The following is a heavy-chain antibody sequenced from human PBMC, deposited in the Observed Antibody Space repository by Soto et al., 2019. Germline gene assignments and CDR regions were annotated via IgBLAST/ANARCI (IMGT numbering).Heavy chain of an antibody. V-gene: IGHV3-48*01. Sequence: EVQLVESGGGLVQPGGSLRLSCAASGFTFSSYNMNWVRQAPGKGLEWISYISSSSGAMIYADSVKGRFTISRDNAKSSLYLQMNSLRAEDTAVYCCAREDFGVVIYYYYMDVWGKGTTVTVSS. D-gene: IGHD3-3*01. J-gene: IGHJ6*03. CDR1: GFTFSSYN. CDR3: AREDFGVVIYYYYMDV. CDR2: ISSSSGAM.